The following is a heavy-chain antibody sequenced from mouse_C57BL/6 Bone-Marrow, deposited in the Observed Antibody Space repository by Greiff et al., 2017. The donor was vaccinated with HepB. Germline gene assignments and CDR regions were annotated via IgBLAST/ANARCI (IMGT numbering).Heavy chain of an antibody. D-gene: IGHD2-5*01. V-gene: IGHV1-81*01. J-gene: IGHJ3*01. CDR1: GYTFTSYG. CDR3: ARPFYYSNYEAWFAY. CDR2: IYPRSGNT. Sequence: VQLQQSGAELARPGASVKLSCKASGYTFTSYGISWVKQRTGQGLEWIGEIYPRSGNTYYNEKFKGKATLTADKSSSTAYMELRSLTSEDSAVYFCARPFYYSNYEAWFAYWGQGTLVTVSA.